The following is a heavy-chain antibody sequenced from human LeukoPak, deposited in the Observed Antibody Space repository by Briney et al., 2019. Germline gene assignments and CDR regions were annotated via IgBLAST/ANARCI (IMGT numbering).Heavy chain of an antibody. CDR2: IYYTGST. V-gene: IGHV4-39*07. D-gene: IGHD5-12*01. Sequence: SETLSLTCTVSGGSISSSNYYWGWIRQPPGKGLEWIGTIYYTGSTYYNTSLKSRVTMSVDTSKNQFSLKLSSVTAADTAVYYCARGGYLVSYWGQGTLVTVSS. CDR3: ARGGYLVSY. CDR1: GGSISSSNYY. J-gene: IGHJ4*02.